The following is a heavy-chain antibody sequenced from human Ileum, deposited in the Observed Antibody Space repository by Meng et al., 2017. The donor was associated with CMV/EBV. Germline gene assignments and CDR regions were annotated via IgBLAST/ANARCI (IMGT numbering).Heavy chain of an antibody. D-gene: IGHD3-22*01. J-gene: IGHJ6*02. Sequence: GGSLRLSCAASGFTFSSYALTWVRQRPGKGLEWVSAIAGSGGSPTYADSVKGRFTISRDNFRNTLYLQMYSLRPEDTAIYDWTEGVDSSGHYSPDYYYYGLDVWGQGTTVTVSS. V-gene: IGHV3-23*01. CDR3: TEGVDSSGHYSPDYYYYGLDV. CDR2: IAGSGGSP. CDR1: GFTFSSYA.